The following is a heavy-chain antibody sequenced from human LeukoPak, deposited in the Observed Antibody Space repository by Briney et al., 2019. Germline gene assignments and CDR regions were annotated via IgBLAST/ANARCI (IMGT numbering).Heavy chain of an antibody. J-gene: IGHJ3*02. CDR1: GYSISSGYY. Sequence: SETLSLTCTVSGYSISSGYYWGWIRQPPGKGLEWIGSIYYSGSTYYNPSLKSRVTISVDTSKNQFSLKLSSVTAADTAVYYXXXGXXXYSXSWLSADAFDIWGQGTMVTVSS. D-gene: IGHD6-13*01. V-gene: IGHV4-38-2*02. CDR3: XXGXXXYSXSWLSADAFDI. CDR2: IYYSGST.